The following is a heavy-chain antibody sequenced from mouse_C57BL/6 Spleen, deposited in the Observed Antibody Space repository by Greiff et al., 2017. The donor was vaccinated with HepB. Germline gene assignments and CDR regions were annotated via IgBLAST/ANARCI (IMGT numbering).Heavy chain of an antibody. D-gene: IGHD2-4*01. CDR2: IDPSDSYT. Sequence: QVQLQQPGAELVMPGASVKLSCKASGYTFTSYWMHWVKQRPGQGLEWIGEIDPSDSYTNYNQKFKGKSTLTVDKSSSTAYMQLSSLTSEDSAVYYSARAYYDYSNYAMDYWGQGTSVTVSS. V-gene: IGHV1-69*01. CDR1: GYTFTSYW. J-gene: IGHJ4*01. CDR3: ARAYYDYSNYAMDY.